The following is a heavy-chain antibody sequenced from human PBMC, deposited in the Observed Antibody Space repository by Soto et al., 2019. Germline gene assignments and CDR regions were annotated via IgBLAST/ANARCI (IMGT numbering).Heavy chain of an antibody. CDR1: GYTFSSYA. CDR3: ARDEESDIVATMVY. Sequence: GASVTVSCKASGYTFSSYAMHWVRQAPGQRLEWMGWINAGNGNTKYSQKFQGRVTITRDTSASTAYMELSSLRSEDTAVYYCARDEESDIVATMVYWGQGTLVTVSS. J-gene: IGHJ4*02. D-gene: IGHD5-12*01. CDR2: INAGNGNT. V-gene: IGHV1-3*01.